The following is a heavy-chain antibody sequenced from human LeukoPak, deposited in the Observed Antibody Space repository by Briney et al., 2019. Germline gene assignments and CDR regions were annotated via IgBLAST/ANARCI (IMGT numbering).Heavy chain of an antibody. D-gene: IGHD6-19*01. CDR1: GGSISSYY. Sequence: SETLSLTCTVSGGSISSYYWSWIRQPPGKGLEWIGYIYYSGSTNYNPSLKSRVTISVDTSKNQFSLKLSSVTAADTAVYYCASGSAMAGTEYWYFDLWGRGTLVTVSS. J-gene: IGHJ2*01. V-gene: IGHV4-59*08. CDR2: IYYSGST. CDR3: ASGSAMAGTEYWYFDL.